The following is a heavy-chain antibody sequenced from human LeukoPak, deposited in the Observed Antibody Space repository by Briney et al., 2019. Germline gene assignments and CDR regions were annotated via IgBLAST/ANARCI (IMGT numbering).Heavy chain of an antibody. CDR1: GFTFSSYW. V-gene: IGHV3-7*05. J-gene: IGHJ3*02. CDR3: ARERIGDDAFDI. Sequence: GGSLRLSCATSGFTFSSYWMSWVRQAPGKGLGWVASIKQDGSGQYYVDSVKGRFTISRDNAKNSLYLQMNSLRAEDTAVYYCARERIGDDAFDIWGQGTMVTVSS. CDR2: IKQDGSGQ. D-gene: IGHD2-15*01.